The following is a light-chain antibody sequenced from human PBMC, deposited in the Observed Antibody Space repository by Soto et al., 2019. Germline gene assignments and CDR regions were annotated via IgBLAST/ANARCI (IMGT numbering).Light chain of an antibody. CDR2: EVS. CDR1: NSDVGGYNY. Sequence: QSVLTQPASVSGSPGQSITISCTGTNSDVGGYNYVSWYQQHPGKAPELMIYEVSHRPSGVSNRFSGSKSDNTASLTISGLQAEDEADYYCSSYTSISTLYVLGTGTKFTVL. V-gene: IGLV2-14*01. CDR3: SSYTSISTLYV. J-gene: IGLJ1*01.